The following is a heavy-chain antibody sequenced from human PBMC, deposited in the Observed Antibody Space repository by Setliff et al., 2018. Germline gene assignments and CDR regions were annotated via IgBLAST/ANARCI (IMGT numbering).Heavy chain of an antibody. CDR2: IYHSGST. CDR1: GYSISSGYY. D-gene: IGHD1-26*01. J-gene: IGHJ5*02. V-gene: IGHV4-38-2*02. CDR3: ASDEPIIVGAPMDWFDP. Sequence: PSETLSLTCTVSGYSISSGYYWGWIRQPPGKGLEWIGSIYHSGSTYYNPSLKSRVTISVDTSKNQFSLKLSSVTAADTAVYYCASDEPIIVGAPMDWFDPWGQGTLVTVS.